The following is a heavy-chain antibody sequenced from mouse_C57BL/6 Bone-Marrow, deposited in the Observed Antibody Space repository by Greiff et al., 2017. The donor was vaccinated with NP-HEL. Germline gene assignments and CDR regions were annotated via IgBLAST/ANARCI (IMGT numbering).Heavy chain of an antibody. CDR1: GFAFSSYW. Sequence: QVQLQQSGAELVKPGASVKISCTASGFAFSSYWMTWVQQRPGKGLEWIGQIYPGDDDTNSHGKVKGKATLTADKSTSTAYMQLSSLTAEDSAVYFCTIRRGGSRPYSYFDVWGTGTTLTVSS. D-gene: IGHD1-1*01. CDR2: IYPGDDDT. CDR3: TIRRGGSRPYSYFDV. V-gene: IGHV1-80*01. J-gene: IGHJ1*03.